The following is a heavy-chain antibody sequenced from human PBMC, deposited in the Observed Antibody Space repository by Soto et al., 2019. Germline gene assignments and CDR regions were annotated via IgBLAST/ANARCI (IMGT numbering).Heavy chain of an antibody. CDR2: IIPIFGTA. Sequence: SVKVSCKASGGTFSSYAISWVRQAPGQGLEWMGGIIPIFGTANYAQKFQGRVTITADKSTSTAYMELSSLRSEDTAVYYCAKEDNDFRFGPWGQGTLVTVSS. CDR1: GGTFSSYA. J-gene: IGHJ5*02. V-gene: IGHV1-69*06. D-gene: IGHD3-3*01. CDR3: AKEDNDFRFGP.